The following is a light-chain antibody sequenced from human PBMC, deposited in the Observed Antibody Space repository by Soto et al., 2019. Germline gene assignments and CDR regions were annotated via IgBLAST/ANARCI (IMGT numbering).Light chain of an antibody. CDR2: DAS. V-gene: IGKV1-33*01. Sequence: EIPMTQSASSLSASVGDGGTIXCQASHKFNTYLTWYQQKTGGAPKLLIYDASNLEAGVPSRFRGSGCGTDFNFTISRLQPEDIATYDCQQYENLPTFGQGTRLEIK. J-gene: IGKJ5*01. CDR1: HKFNTY. CDR3: QQYENLPT.